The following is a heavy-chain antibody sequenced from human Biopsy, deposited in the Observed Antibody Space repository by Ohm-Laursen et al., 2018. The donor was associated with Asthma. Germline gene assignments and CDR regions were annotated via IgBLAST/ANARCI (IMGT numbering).Heavy chain of an antibody. CDR2: INPSGGST. CDR3: ARAGALVVGATMGY. V-gene: IGHV1-46*01. Sequence: ASVTVSRQASGYTFTSYYMHWVRQAPGQGLEWMGIINPSGGSTSYAQKFQGRVTMTRDTSTSTVYMELSSLRSEDTAVYYCARAGALVVGATMGYWGQGTLVTVSS. J-gene: IGHJ4*02. CDR1: GYTFTSYY. D-gene: IGHD1-26*01.